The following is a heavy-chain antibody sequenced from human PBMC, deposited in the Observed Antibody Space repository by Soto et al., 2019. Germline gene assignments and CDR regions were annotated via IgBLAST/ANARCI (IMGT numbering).Heavy chain of an antibody. CDR2: ISSSSSNI. V-gene: IGHV3-48*02. J-gene: IGHJ5*02. Sequence: PGGSLRLSCAASGFTFSSYSMNWVRQAPGKGLEWVSYISSSSSNIYYADSVKGRFTISRDNAKNSLYLQMNSLRDEDTAVYYCAREWNPPNWFDPWGQGTLVTVS. D-gene: IGHD1-1*01. CDR1: GFTFSSYS. CDR3: AREWNPPNWFDP.